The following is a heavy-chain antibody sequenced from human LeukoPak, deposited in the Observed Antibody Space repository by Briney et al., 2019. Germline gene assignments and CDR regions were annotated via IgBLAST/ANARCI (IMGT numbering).Heavy chain of an antibody. J-gene: IGHJ3*02. CDR3: ARRTPVVRAFDS. V-gene: IGHV4-59*08. CDR2: IYYSGST. CDR1: GGSISSYY. D-gene: IGHD2-15*01. Sequence: SETLSLTCTVSGGSISSYYWSWIRQPPGKGLEWIGYIYYSGSTNYNPSLKSRVTISVDTSKNQFSLKLSSVTAADTAVYYCARRTPVVRAFDSWGQGTMVTVSS.